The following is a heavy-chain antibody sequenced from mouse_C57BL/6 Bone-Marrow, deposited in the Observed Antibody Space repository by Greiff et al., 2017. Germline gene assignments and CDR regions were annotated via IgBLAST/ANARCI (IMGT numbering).Heavy chain of an antibody. CDR2: ISNGGGST. CDR3: ARRGFDY. Sequence: EVMLVESGGGLVQPGGSLTLSCAASGFTFSDYYMYWVRQTPEKRLEWVAYISNGGGSTYYPDTVKGRFTISRDNAKNTLYLQMSRLKSEDTAMYYCARRGFDYWGQGTTLTVSS. CDR1: GFTFSDYY. J-gene: IGHJ2*01. V-gene: IGHV5-12*01.